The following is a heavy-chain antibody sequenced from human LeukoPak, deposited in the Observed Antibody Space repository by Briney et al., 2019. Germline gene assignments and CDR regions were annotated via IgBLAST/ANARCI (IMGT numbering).Heavy chain of an antibody. V-gene: IGHV3-9*01. CDR1: GFTFDDYA. J-gene: IGHJ2*01. CDR3: AKEIDSPLSDNWYFDL. Sequence: GGSLRLSCAASGFTFDDYAMHWVRQAPGKGLEWVSGISWNSGSVGYADSVKGRFTISRDNAKNSLYLQMNSLRAEDTALYYCAKEIDSPLSDNWYFDLWGRGTLVTVCS. D-gene: IGHD3-22*01. CDR2: ISWNSGSV.